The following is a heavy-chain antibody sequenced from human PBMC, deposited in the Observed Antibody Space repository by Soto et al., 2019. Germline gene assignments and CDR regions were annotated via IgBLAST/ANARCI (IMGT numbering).Heavy chain of an antibody. D-gene: IGHD3-22*01. Sequence: ASVKVSCKASGYTFTSYAMHWVRQAPGQRLEWMGWINAGNGNTKYSQKFQGRVTITRDTSASTAYMELSSLRSEDTAVYYCAGEGSVTMLVLTQFDYWGQGTLVTVSS. J-gene: IGHJ4*02. CDR2: INAGNGNT. V-gene: IGHV1-3*01. CDR3: AGEGSVTMLVLTQFDY. CDR1: GYTFTSYA.